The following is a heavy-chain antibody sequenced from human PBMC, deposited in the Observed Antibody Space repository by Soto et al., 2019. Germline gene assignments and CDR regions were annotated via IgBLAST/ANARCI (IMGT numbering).Heavy chain of an antibody. V-gene: IGHV1-69*13. Sequence: SVKVSCKASGGTFSSYAISWVRQAPGQGLEWMGGIIPIFGTANYAQKFQGRVTITADESTSTAYMELSSLRSGDTAVYYCASQGADDYYYYGMDVWGQGTTVTVSS. CDR1: GGTFSSYA. CDR3: ASQGADDYYYYGMDV. J-gene: IGHJ6*02. CDR2: IIPIFGTA.